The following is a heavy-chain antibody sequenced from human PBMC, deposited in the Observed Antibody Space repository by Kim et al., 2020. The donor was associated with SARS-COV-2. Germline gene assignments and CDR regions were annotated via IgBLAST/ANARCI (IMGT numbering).Heavy chain of an antibody. D-gene: IGHD6-19*01. V-gene: IGHV3-7*01. CDR1: GFTFSSYW. CDR3: AREGIVFGYSSGWSFGGYYYYGMDV. Sequence: GGSLRLSCAASGFTFSSYWMSWVRQAPGKGLEWVANIKQDGSEKYYVDSVKGRFTISRDNAKNSLYLQMNSLRAEDTAVYYCAREGIVFGYSSGWSFGGYYYYGMDVWGQGTTVTVSS. CDR2: IKQDGSEK. J-gene: IGHJ6*02.